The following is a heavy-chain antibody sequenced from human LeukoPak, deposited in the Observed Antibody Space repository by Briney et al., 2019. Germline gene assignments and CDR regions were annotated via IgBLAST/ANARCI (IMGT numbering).Heavy chain of an antibody. CDR3: AKEKKYYYDGSGYPGYDY. J-gene: IGHJ4*02. Sequence: GESLRLSCIASGFTFSIYGMHWARQAPGRGLEWVAFIRYDGSNKYYADSVKGRFTISRDNSKNTLYLQMNSLRVEDTAVYYCAKEKKYYYDGSGYPGYDYWGQGTLVTVSS. V-gene: IGHV3-30*02. D-gene: IGHD3-22*01. CDR2: IRYDGSNK. CDR1: GFTFSIYG.